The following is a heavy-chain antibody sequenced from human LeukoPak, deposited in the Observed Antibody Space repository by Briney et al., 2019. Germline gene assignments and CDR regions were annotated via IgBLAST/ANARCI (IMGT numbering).Heavy chain of an antibody. Sequence: GGSLRLSCAASGFTFSSYWMGWLRQAPGKGLVWVSRINIDGSDTTYADSVKGRFTISRDNAKSTLYLQMNSLRVEDTAVYFCARDRSPTNGGFDYWGQGTLVTVSS. D-gene: IGHD7-27*01. CDR1: GFTFSSYW. V-gene: IGHV3-74*01. CDR2: INIDGSDT. J-gene: IGHJ4*02. CDR3: ARDRSPTNGGFDY.